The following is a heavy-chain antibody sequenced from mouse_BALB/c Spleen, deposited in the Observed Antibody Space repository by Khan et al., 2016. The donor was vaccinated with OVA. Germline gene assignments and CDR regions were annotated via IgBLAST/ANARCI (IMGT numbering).Heavy chain of an antibody. CDR1: GYSFTDYN. CDR3: ARTDYYGSSDYFDY. J-gene: IGHJ2*01. V-gene: IGHV1S135*01. Sequence: VQLKQSGPELVKPGASVKVSCKASGYSFTDYNMFWVKQSHGKSLEWIGYIDPYNGGASYNQKFKGKATLTVDKSSSTAFMHLNSLPSEDSAAFYCARTDYYGSSDYFDYWGQGTTLTVSS. D-gene: IGHD1-1*01. CDR2: IDPYNGGA.